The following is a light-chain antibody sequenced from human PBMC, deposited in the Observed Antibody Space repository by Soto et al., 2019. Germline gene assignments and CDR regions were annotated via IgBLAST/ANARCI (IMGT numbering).Light chain of an antibody. V-gene: IGKV3-11*01. J-gene: IGKJ4*01. Sequence: EIVLTQSPATLSLSPGERDTLSCRASQSVSSYLAWYQQKPGQAPRLLIYDASNRATGIPARFSGSGSGTDFTLTNSSLKREDCAGYYCQQRSNWPPLTFGAGTKVEIK. CDR3: QQRSNWPPLT. CDR2: DAS. CDR1: QSVSSY.